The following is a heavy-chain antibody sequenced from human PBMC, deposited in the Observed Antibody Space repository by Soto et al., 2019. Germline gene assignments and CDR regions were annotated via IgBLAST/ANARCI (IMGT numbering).Heavy chain of an antibody. J-gene: IGHJ6*02. V-gene: IGHV1-69*13. CDR3: ARMDDILTGYYYYYYGMDV. D-gene: IGHD3-9*01. CDR2: IIPIFGTA. Sequence: SVKVSCKASGGTFSSYAISWVRQAPGQGLEWMGGIIPIFGTANYAQKFQGRVTITADESTSTAYMELSSLRSEDTAVYYCARMDDILTGYYYYYYGMDVWGQGTTVTVSS. CDR1: GGTFSSYA.